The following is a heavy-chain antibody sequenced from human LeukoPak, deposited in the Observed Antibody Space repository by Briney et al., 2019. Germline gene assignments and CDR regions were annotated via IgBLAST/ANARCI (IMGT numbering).Heavy chain of an antibody. CDR1: GGSIRSYY. Sequence: NPSETLSLTCTVSGGSIRSYYWSWTRQPPGKGLEWSGYISDSGSTDYKSSLKSRVSMSVDTSKNQFSLKLSSVTAADTAVYYCARDNWNYPTHFFDYWGQGTLVTVSS. D-gene: IGHD1-7*01. CDR2: ISDSGST. V-gene: IGHV4-59*01. J-gene: IGHJ4*02. CDR3: ARDNWNYPTHFFDY.